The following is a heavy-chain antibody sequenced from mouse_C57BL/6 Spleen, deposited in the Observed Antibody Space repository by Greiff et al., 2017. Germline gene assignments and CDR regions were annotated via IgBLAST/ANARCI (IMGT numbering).Heavy chain of an antibody. CDR3: AGSCGRYFDY. CDR2: INPSTGGT. Sequence: QVQLQQPGTELVKPGASVKLSCKASGYTFTSYWMHWVKQRPGQGLEWIGNINPSTGGTNYNEKFKSKDTLTVDKSSSTAYMQRISTTAEDSSVYYCAGSCGRYFDYWGQGTTLTVSS. J-gene: IGHJ2*01. V-gene: IGHV1-53*01. D-gene: IGHD1-1*01. CDR1: GYTFTSYW.